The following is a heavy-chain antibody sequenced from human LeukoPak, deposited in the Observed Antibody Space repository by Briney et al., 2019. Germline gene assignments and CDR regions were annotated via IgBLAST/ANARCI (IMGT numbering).Heavy chain of an antibody. V-gene: IGHV3-23*01. Sequence: SGGSLRLSCAASGFTFSSYAMSWVRQAPGKGLEWVSAISGSGGSTYYADSVKGRFTISRDNSKNTLYLQMNSLRAEDTAVYYCARDDSSSSDYWGQGTLVTVSS. CDR2: ISGSGGST. D-gene: IGHD6-13*01. J-gene: IGHJ4*02. CDR1: GFTFSSYA. CDR3: ARDDSSSSDY.